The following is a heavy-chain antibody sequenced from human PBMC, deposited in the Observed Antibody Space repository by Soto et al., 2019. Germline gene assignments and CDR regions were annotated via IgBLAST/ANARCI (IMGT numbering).Heavy chain of an antibody. V-gene: IGHV3-23*01. CDR2: ISGSGGST. CDR3: AKVKGVAAAGPKYYYMDV. CDR1: GFTFSSYA. J-gene: IGHJ6*03. D-gene: IGHD6-13*01. Sequence: GGSLRLSCSASGFTFSSYAMSWVRQAPGKGLEWVSAISGSGGSTYYADSVKGRFTISRDNSKNTLYLQMNSLRAEDTAVYYCAKVKGVAAAGPKYYYMDVWGKGTTVTVSS.